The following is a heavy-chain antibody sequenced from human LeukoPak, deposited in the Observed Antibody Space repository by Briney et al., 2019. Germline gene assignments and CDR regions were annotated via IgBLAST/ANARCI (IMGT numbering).Heavy chain of an antibody. CDR3: AIGYSSGWHYFDY. Sequence: AGSLRLSCAASGFTVSSNYMSWVRQAPGKGLEWVSLIYSGGTTYYADSVKGRFTISRDNSKNTLYLQMNSLRAEDTAVYYCAIGYSSGWHYFDYWGQGTLVTVSS. CDR2: IYSGGTT. V-gene: IGHV3-66*01. CDR1: GFTVSSNY. D-gene: IGHD6-19*01. J-gene: IGHJ4*02.